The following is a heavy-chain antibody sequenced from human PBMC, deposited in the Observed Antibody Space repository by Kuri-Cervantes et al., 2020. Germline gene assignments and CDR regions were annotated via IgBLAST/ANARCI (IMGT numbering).Heavy chain of an antibody. CDR3: AKGGYSPSPFDY. V-gene: IGHV3-30-3*01. Sequence: LSLTCAASGFTFSSYAMHWVRQAPGKGLEWVAVISYDGSNKYYADSVKGRFTISRDNAKNSLYLQMNSLRAEDTALYYCAKGGYSPSPFDYWGQGTLVTVSS. D-gene: IGHD3-22*01. CDR2: ISYDGSNK. CDR1: GFTFSSYA. J-gene: IGHJ4*02.